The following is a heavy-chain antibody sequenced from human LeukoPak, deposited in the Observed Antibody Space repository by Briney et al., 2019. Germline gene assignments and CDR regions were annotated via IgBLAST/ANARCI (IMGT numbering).Heavy chain of an antibody. V-gene: IGHV1-69*05. CDR2: IIPIFGTA. J-gene: IGHJ5*02. Sequence: SVKVSCKASGGTFSSYAISWVRQAPGQGLEWMGRIIPIFGTANHAQKFQGRVTITTDESTSTAYMELSSLRSEDTAVYYCARDREGYCSSTSCYWFDPWGQGTLVTVSS. D-gene: IGHD2-2*01. CDR1: GGTFSSYA. CDR3: ARDREGYCSSTSCYWFDP.